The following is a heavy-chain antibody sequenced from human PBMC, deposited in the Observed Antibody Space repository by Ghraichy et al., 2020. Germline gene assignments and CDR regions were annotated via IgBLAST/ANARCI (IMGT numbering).Heavy chain of an antibody. Sequence: ASVKVSCKASGYTFTSYGISWVRQAPGQGLEWMGWISAYNGNTNYAQKLQGRVTMTTDTSTSTAYMELRSLRSDDTAVYYCARDGYCSGGSCYWMGSSSFDYWGQGTLVTVSS. CDR2: ISAYNGNT. CDR3: ARDGYCSGGSCYWMGSSSFDY. V-gene: IGHV1-18*04. J-gene: IGHJ4*02. D-gene: IGHD2-15*01. CDR1: GYTFTSYG.